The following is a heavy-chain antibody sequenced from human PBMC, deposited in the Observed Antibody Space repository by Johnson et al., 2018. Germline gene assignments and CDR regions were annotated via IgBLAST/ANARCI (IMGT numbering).Heavy chain of an antibody. CDR2: ISWNSGSI. V-gene: IGHV3-9*01. CDR1: GFTFDDYA. D-gene: IGHD4-23*01. J-gene: IGHJ1*01. Sequence: VQLQESGGGLVQPGRSLRLSCAASGFTFDDYAMHWVRQAPGKGLEWVSGISWNSGSIGYADSVKGRFTISRDNAKNSLYLQMNSLRAEDTAVYYCARDRWAVGEYFQHWGQGTLVTVSS. CDR3: ARDRWAVGEYFQH.